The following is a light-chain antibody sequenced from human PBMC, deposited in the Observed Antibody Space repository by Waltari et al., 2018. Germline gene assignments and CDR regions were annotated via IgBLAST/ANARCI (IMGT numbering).Light chain of an antibody. CDR2: DAS. CDR1: SSDIGGYNY. J-gene: IGLJ2*01. Sequence: QSALTQPASVSGSPGQSITISCTGTSSDIGGYNYASWYQQHPGRAPKLIIYDASKRPSGVSVRFSGSKSGNPAALTISGLQAEDEADYYCSSYTRVSASVVFGGGTKLTVL. CDR3: SSYTRVSASVV. V-gene: IGLV2-14*01.